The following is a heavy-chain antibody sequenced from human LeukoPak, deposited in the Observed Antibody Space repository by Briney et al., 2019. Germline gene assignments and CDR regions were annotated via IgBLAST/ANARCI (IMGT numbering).Heavy chain of an antibody. J-gene: IGHJ4*02. CDR2: ISAYNGNT. Sequence: ASVKVSCKASGYTFTSYAMNWVRQAPGQGLEWMGWISAYNGNTNYAQKLQGRVTMTTDTSTGTAYMELRSLGSDDTAVYYCARDRSTHDYWGQGTLVTVSS. CDR3: ARDRSTHDY. CDR1: GYTFTSYA. D-gene: IGHD1-1*01. V-gene: IGHV1-18*01.